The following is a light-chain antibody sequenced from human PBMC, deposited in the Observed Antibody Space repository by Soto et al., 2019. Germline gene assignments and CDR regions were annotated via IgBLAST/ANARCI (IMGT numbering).Light chain of an antibody. CDR3: QKNGPSPMYI. CDR2: DAS. Sequence: EIVLTQSPGTLSLSPGERATLSCRASQGVSSTYFAWYQQKPGQAPRLLMYDASSRATGIPDRFSGSGSGTYFTLTISRLEPKVLEMYYCQKNGPSPMYIFGKGTNLDIK. V-gene: IGKV3-20*01. CDR1: QGVSSTY. J-gene: IGKJ2*01.